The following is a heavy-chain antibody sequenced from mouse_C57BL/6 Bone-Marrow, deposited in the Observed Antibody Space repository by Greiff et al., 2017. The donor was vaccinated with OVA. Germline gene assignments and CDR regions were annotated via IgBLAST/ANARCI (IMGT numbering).Heavy chain of an antibody. CDR1: GYSFTGYY. J-gene: IGHJ2*01. D-gene: IGHD1-1*01. V-gene: IGHV1-42*01. Sequence: LVESGPELVKPGASVKISCKASGYSFTGYYMNWVKQSPEKSLEWIGEINPSTGGTTYNQKFTAKATLTVDKSSSTAYMQLKSLTSEDSAVYYWARGGLFITTVVPYFDYWGQGTTLTVSS. CDR3: ARGGLFITTVVPYFDY. CDR2: INPSTGGT.